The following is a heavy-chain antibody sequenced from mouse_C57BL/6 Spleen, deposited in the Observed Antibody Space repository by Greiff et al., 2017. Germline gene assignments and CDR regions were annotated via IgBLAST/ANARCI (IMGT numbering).Heavy chain of an antibody. Sequence: QVQLKESGAELARPGASVKLSCKASGYTFPSYGISWVKQRTGQGLEWIGEIYPTSGNTYYNEKFKGKATLPAAKSSSTAYMGLRSLTSEGSAVYFCARYGYGSEGYGMDYWGQGTSVTVSA. CDR2: IYPTSGNT. J-gene: IGHJ4*01. CDR1: GYTFPSYG. CDR3: ARYGYGSEGYGMDY. D-gene: IGHD1-1*01. V-gene: IGHV1-81*01.